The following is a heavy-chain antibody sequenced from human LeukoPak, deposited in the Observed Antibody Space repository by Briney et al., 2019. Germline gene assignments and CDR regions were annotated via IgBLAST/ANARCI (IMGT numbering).Heavy chain of an antibody. CDR1: GFTFSNYA. CDR2: ITGDCKYI. CDR3: AREGNDYYYDQ. V-gene: IGHV3-21*01. D-gene: IGHD3-16*01. J-gene: IGHJ4*02. Sequence: GGSLRLSCAASGFTFSNYAMTWVRQAPGKGLEWVSSITGDCKYITYADSVKGRFTISRDNAKNSLYLQVASLRGDDTATYYCAREGNDYYYDQWGQGTLVTVSP.